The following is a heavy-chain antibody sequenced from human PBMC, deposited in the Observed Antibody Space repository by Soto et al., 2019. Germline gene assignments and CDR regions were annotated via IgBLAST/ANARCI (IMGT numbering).Heavy chain of an antibody. Sequence: PGGSLRLSCAASGFTFSSYSMNWVRQAPGKGLEWVSYISSSSSTIYYADSVKGRFTISRDNAKNSLYLQMNSLRAEDTAVYYCARDTSFGGLGAFDIWGQGTMVTVS. CDR2: ISSSSSTI. CDR1: GFTFSSYS. V-gene: IGHV3-48*01. J-gene: IGHJ3*02. D-gene: IGHD3-16*01. CDR3: ARDTSFGGLGAFDI.